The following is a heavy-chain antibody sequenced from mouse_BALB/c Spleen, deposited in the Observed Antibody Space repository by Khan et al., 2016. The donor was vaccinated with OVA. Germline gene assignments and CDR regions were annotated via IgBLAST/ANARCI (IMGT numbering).Heavy chain of an antibody. CDR3: TRFHGGY. CDR1: GYTFTDYV. V-gene: IGHV9-3-1*01. Sequence: QFQLVQSGPELKKPGETVKISCKASGYTFTDYVMNWVKQSPGKGLKWMGWINTYTGKPTYADDFKERFAFSLETSASTAYLQINSLKNEDTATYFCTRFHGGYWGQGTTLTVSS. CDR2: INTYTGKP. J-gene: IGHJ2*01.